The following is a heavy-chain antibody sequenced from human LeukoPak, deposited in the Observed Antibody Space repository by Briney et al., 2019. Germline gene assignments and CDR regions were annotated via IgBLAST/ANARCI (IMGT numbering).Heavy chain of an antibody. D-gene: IGHD3-3*01. J-gene: IGHJ6*03. CDR3: AKDSSKPYDFWSGPSSYYYYYMDV. Sequence: GGSLKLSCAASGFTFSGSAMHWVRQASGKGLEWVGRIRSKANSYATAYAASVKGRFTISRDDSKNTAYLQMNSLKTEDTAVYYCAKDSSKPYDFWSGPSSYYYYYMDVWGKGTTVTVSS. CDR2: IRSKANSYAT. CDR1: GFTFSGSA. V-gene: IGHV3-73*01.